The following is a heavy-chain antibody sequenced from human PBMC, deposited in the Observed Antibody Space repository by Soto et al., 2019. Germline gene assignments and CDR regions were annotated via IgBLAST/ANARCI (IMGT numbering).Heavy chain of an antibody. CDR3: ASLKIYCRGETCYSGYHDY. Sequence: DEQLVESGGDLVQPGGSLRLSCAASGFVFRTNAMSWVRQRPGQGLEWVSAIRGSGDNTYYADSVKGRFSISRDNSKNTLFLQMNSLRAEDTAMYCCASLKIYCRGETCYSGYHDYWGQGTLVTVSS. CDR2: IRGSGDNT. CDR1: GFVFRTNA. V-gene: IGHV3-23*04. D-gene: IGHD2-15*01. J-gene: IGHJ4*02.